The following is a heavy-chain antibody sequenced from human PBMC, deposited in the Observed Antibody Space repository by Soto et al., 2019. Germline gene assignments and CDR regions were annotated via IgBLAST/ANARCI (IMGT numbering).Heavy chain of an antibody. D-gene: IGHD1-26*01. CDR1: GFTFRSYA. V-gene: IGHV3-64D*06. Sequence: GGSLRLSCSASGFTFRSYAMNWIRQAPGKGLEYVSAITSNGGSTYYADSVKGRFTISRDNSKNTLYLQMSSLRPEDTAVYYCVKDYMGAGDYWGQGTLVTVSS. J-gene: IGHJ4*02. CDR3: VKDYMGAGDY. CDR2: ITSNGGST.